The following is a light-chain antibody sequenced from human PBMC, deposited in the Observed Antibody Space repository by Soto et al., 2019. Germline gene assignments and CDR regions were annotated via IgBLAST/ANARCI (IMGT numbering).Light chain of an antibody. Sequence: SSVLSQPPSVSVAPGQTARITCGGNNIGTKSVHWYQQKPGQAPVLVVFNDSDRPSGIPERFSGSNSGDTATTATLTISRVEAGDEADYYCQVWDSSSEWVFGGGTKLTVL. CDR3: QVWDSSSEWV. J-gene: IGLJ3*02. CDR2: NDS. CDR1: NIGTKS. V-gene: IGLV3-21*02.